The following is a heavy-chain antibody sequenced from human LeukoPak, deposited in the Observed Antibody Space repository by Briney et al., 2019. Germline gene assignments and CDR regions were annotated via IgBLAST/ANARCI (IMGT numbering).Heavy chain of an antibody. CDR2: IKQDGSEK. CDR1: GFTFSSYW. Sequence: GGSLRLSCADSGFTFSSYWMTWVRQAPGKGLEWVANIKQDGSEKYYVDSVKGRFTISRDNAKNSLYLQMNSLRAEDTAVYYCVRDLYRIVVVPHYFDYWGQGTLVTVSS. CDR3: VRDLYRIVVVPHYFDY. V-gene: IGHV3-7*01. D-gene: IGHD3-22*01. J-gene: IGHJ4*02.